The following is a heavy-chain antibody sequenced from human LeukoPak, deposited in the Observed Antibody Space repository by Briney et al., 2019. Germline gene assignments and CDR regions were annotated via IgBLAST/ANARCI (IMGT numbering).Heavy chain of an antibody. J-gene: IGHJ2*01. Sequence: GSLRLSCTASGFTLRNYDMHWVRQTTEKGPEWVSGIGTEGDTFYPDAVKGRFTISRENAKNSFYLQMNSLRAGDTAVYYCARGRFVLVPSLERWYFDLWGRGTLVTVSS. CDR2: IGTEGDT. D-gene: IGHD2-8*02. V-gene: IGHV3-13*01. CDR1: GFTLRNYD. CDR3: ARGRFVLVPSLERWYFDL.